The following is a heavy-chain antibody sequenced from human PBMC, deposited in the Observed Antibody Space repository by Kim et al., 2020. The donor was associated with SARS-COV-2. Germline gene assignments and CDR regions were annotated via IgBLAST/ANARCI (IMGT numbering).Heavy chain of an antibody. Sequence: ASVKVSCKASGYTFTGYYMHWVRQAPGQGLEWMGRINPNSGGTNYAQKFQGRVTMTRDTSISTAYMELSRLRSDDTAVYYCARDYCSGGSCYYGYWGQGTLVTVSS. D-gene: IGHD2-15*01. V-gene: IGHV1-2*06. J-gene: IGHJ4*02. CDR2: INPNSGGT. CDR3: ARDYCSGGSCYYGY. CDR1: GYTFTGYY.